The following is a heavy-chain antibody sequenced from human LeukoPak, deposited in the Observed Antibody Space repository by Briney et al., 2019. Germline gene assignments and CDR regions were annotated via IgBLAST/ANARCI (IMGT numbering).Heavy chain of an antibody. Sequence: PSETLSLTCAVYGGSFSGYYWSWIRQPPGKGLEWIGEINHSGSTNYNPSLKSRVTISVDTSRNQFSLKLSSVTAADTAVYYCAREAAVGTSPSGAFDSWGQGTMVTVSS. J-gene: IGHJ3*02. V-gene: IGHV4-34*01. CDR2: INHSGST. CDR1: GGSFSGYY. D-gene: IGHD6-13*01. CDR3: AREAAVGTSPSGAFDS.